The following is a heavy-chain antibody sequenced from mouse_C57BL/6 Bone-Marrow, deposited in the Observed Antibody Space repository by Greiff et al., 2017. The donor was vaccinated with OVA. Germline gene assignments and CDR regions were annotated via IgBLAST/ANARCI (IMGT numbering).Heavy chain of an antibody. D-gene: IGHD1-1*01. CDR2: INPSSGYT. J-gene: IGHJ3*01. V-gene: IGHV1-4*01. Sequence: QVQLQQSGAELARPGASVKMSCKASGYTFTSYTMHWVKQRTGQGLEWIGYINPSSGYTKYNQKFKDKATLTADKSSSTAYMQLSSLTSEDSAVYYCARYYYGSSYAYWGQGTLVTVSA. CDR3: ARYYYGSSYAY. CDR1: GYTFTSYT.